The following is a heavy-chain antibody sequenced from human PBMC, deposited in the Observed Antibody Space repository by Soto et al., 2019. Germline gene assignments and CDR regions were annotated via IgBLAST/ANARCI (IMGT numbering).Heavy chain of an antibody. CDR1: GFTFSSYG. CDR2: IWYDGTNK. D-gene: IGHD6-13*01. V-gene: IGHV3-33*01. J-gene: IGHJ6*02. CDR3: ARDRGAVAVTRYYYGMDV. Sequence: QVQLVESGGGVVQPGRSLRLSCAASGFTFSSYGMHWVRQAPGKGLEWVAVIWYDGTNKYYADSVKGRFTISRDNSKNTLYLQMNSLRAEDTAVYYCARDRGAVAVTRYYYGMDVWGQGTTVTVSS.